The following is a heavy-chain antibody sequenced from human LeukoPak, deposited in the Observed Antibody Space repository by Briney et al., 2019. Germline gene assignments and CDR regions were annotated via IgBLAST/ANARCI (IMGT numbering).Heavy chain of an antibody. CDR2: IKEDGSEK. CDR1: GFTISRYW. Sequence: PGGSLRLSCAASGFTISRYWMSWVRQAPGKGLEWVANIKEDGSEKSYVDSVKGRFTISRDNAKSSLYLQMNSLRVEDTALYYCAVIVAAGTGGFDSWGQGTLVTVSS. D-gene: IGHD6-13*01. J-gene: IGHJ4*02. V-gene: IGHV3-7*01. CDR3: AVIVAAGTGGFDS.